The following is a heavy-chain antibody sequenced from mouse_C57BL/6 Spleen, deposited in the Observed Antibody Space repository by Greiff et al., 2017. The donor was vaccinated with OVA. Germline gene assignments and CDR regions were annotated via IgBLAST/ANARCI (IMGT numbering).Heavy chain of an antibody. CDR3: ARGRLRDYYAMDY. V-gene: IGHV1-80*01. J-gene: IGHJ4*01. D-gene: IGHD2-4*01. Sequence: QVQLKQSGAELVKPGASVKISCKASGYAFRSYWMNWVKQRPGKGLEWIGQIYPGDGDTNYNGKFKGKATLTADKSSSTAYMQLSSLTSEDSAVYFYARGRLRDYYAMDYWGQGTSVTVSS. CDR1: GYAFRSYW. CDR2: IYPGDGDT.